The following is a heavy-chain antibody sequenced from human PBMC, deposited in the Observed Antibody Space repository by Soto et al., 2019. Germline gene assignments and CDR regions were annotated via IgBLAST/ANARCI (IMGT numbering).Heavy chain of an antibody. V-gene: IGHV3-33*01. CDR2: IWYDGSNK. Sequence: GGSLRLSCAASGFTFSSYGMHWVRQAPGKGLEWVPVIWYDGSNKYYADSVKGRFTISRDNSKNKLYLQMNSLRAEDTAVYYCARDRAGLGIDYWGQGTLVTVSS. D-gene: IGHD1-26*01. CDR1: GFTFSSYG. CDR3: ARDRAGLGIDY. J-gene: IGHJ4*02.